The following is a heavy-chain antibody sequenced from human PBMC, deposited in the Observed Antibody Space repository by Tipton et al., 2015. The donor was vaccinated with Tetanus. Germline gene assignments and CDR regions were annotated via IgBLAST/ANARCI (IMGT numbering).Heavy chain of an antibody. CDR2: IHHSGLA. V-gene: IGHV4-30-4*08. CDR3: ARNVYTVTNDAFDI. J-gene: IGHJ3*02. CDR1: GGSVSGGDYH. Sequence: TLSLTCTVSGGSVSGGDYHWSWIRQPPGKGLEWIAFIHHSGLAFSKPSLKSRVSISIDMSQNQFSLRLTSVTAADTAVYFCARNVYTVTNDAFDIWGHGTLVNVSS. D-gene: IGHD4-11*01.